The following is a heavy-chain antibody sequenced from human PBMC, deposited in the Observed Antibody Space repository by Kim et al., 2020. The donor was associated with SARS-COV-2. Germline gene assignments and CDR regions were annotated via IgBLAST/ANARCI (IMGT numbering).Heavy chain of an antibody. CDR3: ARDICSNGACYYSWFDP. D-gene: IGHD2-8*01. J-gene: IGHJ5*02. CDR2: INAGNGNT. V-gene: IGHV1-3*01. Sequence: ASVKVSCKASGYTFTSYSLQWVRQAPGQRLEWMGWINAGNGNTKYSQKFQGRLTISRDTSASTAYMELSSLRSEDTAVYYCARDICSNGACYYSWFDPWGQGTLVTVSS. CDR1: GYTFTSYS.